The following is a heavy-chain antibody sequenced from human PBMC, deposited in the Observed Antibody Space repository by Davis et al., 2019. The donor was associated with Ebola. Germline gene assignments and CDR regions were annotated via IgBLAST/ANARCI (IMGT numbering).Heavy chain of an antibody. D-gene: IGHD3-16*01. V-gene: IGHV1-2*02. CDR3: ATGPSLVGGWFDP. Sequence: ASVKVSCKASGYTFTGYYMHWVRQAPGQGLEWMGWINPNSGGTNYAQKLQGRVTMTTDTSTSTAYMELRSLRSEDTAVYYCATGPSLVGGWFDPWGQGTLVTVSS. J-gene: IGHJ5*02. CDR1: GYTFTGYY. CDR2: INPNSGGT.